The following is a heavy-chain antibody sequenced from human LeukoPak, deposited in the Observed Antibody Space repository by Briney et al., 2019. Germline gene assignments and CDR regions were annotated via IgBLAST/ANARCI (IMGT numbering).Heavy chain of an antibody. CDR3: ARDWRVAAAGFYDY. Sequence: GGSLRLPCAASGFTFSSYSMNWVRQAPGKGLEWVSSISSSSSYIYYADSVKGRFTISRDNAKNSLYLQMNSLRAEDTAVYYCARDWRVAAAGFYDYWGQGTLVTVSS. CDR2: ISSSSSYI. V-gene: IGHV3-21*01. CDR1: GFTFSSYS. J-gene: IGHJ4*02. D-gene: IGHD6-13*01.